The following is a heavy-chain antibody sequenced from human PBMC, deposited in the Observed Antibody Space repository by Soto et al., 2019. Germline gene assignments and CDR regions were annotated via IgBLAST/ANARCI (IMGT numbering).Heavy chain of an antibody. V-gene: IGHV3-23*01. Sequence: EVQLLESGGGLVQPGGSLRLSCAASGFTFDSYAMSWLRQAPGKGLEWVSAISGSGGSTYYADSVKGRFTISRDNSKNTVFLQMNSLRGEDTAVYYCAPKLSTGASLEYFQHWGQGTLVTVSS. CDR1: GFTFDSYA. D-gene: IGHD5-18*01. CDR2: ISGSGGST. J-gene: IGHJ1*01. CDR3: APKLSTGASLEYFQH.